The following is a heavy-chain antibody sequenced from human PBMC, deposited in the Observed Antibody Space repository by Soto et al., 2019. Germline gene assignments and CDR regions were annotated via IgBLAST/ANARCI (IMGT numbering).Heavy chain of an antibody. CDR3: ARDIVVVVAASLHAFDI. D-gene: IGHD2-15*01. Sequence: SVKVSCKASGGTFSSYAISWVRQAPGQGLEWMGGIIPIFGTANYAQKFQGRVTITADESTSTAYMELSSLRSEDTAVYYCARDIVVVVAASLHAFDIWGQGTMVTVSS. CDR2: IIPIFGTA. V-gene: IGHV1-69*13. CDR1: GGTFSSYA. J-gene: IGHJ3*02.